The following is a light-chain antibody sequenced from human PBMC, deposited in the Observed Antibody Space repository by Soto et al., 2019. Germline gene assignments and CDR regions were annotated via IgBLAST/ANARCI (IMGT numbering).Light chain of an antibody. J-gene: IGKJ5*01. V-gene: IGKV3-11*01. CDR1: ESVSDD. Sequence: MVVTQSPVTLSLSPGDRATLSCGASESVSDDCVAWVQQKPGQPPRLLIYSVSSRATGIPARFSGSGSGTEFTLTISSLEPADFAVYYCQQRSNWPQITFGQGTRLEIK. CDR3: QQRSNWPQIT. CDR2: SVS.